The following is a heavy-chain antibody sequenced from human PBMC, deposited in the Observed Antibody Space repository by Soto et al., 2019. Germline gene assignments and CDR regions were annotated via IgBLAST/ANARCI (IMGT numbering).Heavy chain of an antibody. V-gene: IGHV6-1*01. D-gene: IGHD6-6*01. CDR3: ARAPEVAARTFYYYYGMDV. J-gene: IGHJ6*02. CDR1: GDSVSSNSAA. CDR2: TYYRSKWYN. Sequence: SQTLSLTCAISGDSVSSNSAAWNWIRQSPSRGFEWLGRTYYRSKWYNDYAVSVKSRITINPDTSKNQFSLQLNSVTPEDTAVYYCARAPEVAARTFYYYYGMDVWGQGTTVTSP.